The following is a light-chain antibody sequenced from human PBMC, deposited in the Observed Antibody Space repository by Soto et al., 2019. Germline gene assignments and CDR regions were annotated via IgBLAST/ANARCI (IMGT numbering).Light chain of an antibody. CDR2: EGR. V-gene: IGLV2-8*01. CDR1: SSDVGGYEY. Sequence: QSVLTQPPSASGSPGQSVTISCTGSSSDVGGYEYVSWYQQHPGKAPKLIIYEGRERPSGVSDRFSGSKSDNAASLTISALQTEDEAEYFCLSYGKVFGTGTKLTVL. CDR3: LSYGKV. J-gene: IGLJ1*01.